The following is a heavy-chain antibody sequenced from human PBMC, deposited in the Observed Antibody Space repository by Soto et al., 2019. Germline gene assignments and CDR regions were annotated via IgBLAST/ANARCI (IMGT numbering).Heavy chain of an antibody. CDR3: AGASTWHPGAFDI. V-gene: IGHV4-34*01. CDR2: INHSGST. D-gene: IGHD5-12*01. Sequence: SETLSLTCAVYGGSFSGYYWSWIRQPPGKGLEWIGQINHSGSTNYNPSLKSRVTISLVTSKNQLSLKLSSVTAADTAVYYCAGASTWHPGAFDIWGQGTTVTVSS. CDR1: GGSFSGYY. J-gene: IGHJ3*02.